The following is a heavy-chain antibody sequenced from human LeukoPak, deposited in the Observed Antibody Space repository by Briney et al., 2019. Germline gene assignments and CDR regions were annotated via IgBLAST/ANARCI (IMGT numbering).Heavy chain of an antibody. Sequence: GGSLRLSCAASGFTFSDFGMNWVRQAPGKGLEWVASISNGGTEFYADSVKGRFTISRDNSKNTLYLQMNSLRAEDTAVYYCAKDVTHYYGSGSYSVDWGQGTLVTVSS. D-gene: IGHD3-10*01. CDR3: AKDVTHYYGSGSYSVD. CDR2: ISNGGTE. CDR1: GFTFSDFG. J-gene: IGHJ4*02. V-gene: IGHV3-30*07.